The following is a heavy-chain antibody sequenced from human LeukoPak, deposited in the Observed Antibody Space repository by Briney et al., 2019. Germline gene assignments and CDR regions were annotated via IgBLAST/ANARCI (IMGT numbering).Heavy chain of an antibody. CDR1: GFTFSSYA. CDR3: AKGHIAAPWSAYFDY. D-gene: IGHD6-13*01. Sequence: GGSLRLSCAASGFTFSSYAMSWVRQAPGKGLEWVSAISGSGGSTYYADSVKGRFTISRGNSKNTLYLQMNSLRAEDTAVYYCAKGHIAAPWSAYFDYWGQGTLVTVSS. V-gene: IGHV3-23*01. CDR2: ISGSGGST. J-gene: IGHJ4*02.